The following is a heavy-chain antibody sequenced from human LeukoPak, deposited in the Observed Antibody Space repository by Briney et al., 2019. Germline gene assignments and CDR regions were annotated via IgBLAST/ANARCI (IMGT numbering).Heavy chain of an antibody. V-gene: IGHV3-74*01. CDR2: INNDGSST. Sequence: GGSLRLSCAASGFTFSSCWMHWVRQAPGKGLVWVSRINNDGSSTSYVDSVKGRFTISRDNAKNTLYLAMNSLRDEDTAVYYCASVVGGYYPPVEAFDIWGQGTMVTVSS. J-gene: IGHJ3*02. CDR1: GFTFSSCW. D-gene: IGHD3-3*01. CDR3: ASVVGGYYPPVEAFDI.